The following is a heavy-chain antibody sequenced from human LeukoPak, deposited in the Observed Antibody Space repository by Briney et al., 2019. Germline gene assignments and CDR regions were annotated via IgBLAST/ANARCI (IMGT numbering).Heavy chain of an antibody. V-gene: IGHV4-34*01. CDR1: GGSFSGYY. Sequence: SETLSLTCAVYGGSFSGYYWSWIRQPPGKGLEWIGEISHSGSTNYNPSLKSRVTISVDTSKNQFSLKLSSVTAADTAVYYCAREKTTVTTQVFDYWGQGTLVTVSS. J-gene: IGHJ4*02. D-gene: IGHD4-17*01. CDR3: AREKTTVTTQVFDY. CDR2: ISHSGST.